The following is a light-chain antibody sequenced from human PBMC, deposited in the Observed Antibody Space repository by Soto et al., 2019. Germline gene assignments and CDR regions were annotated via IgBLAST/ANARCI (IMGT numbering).Light chain of an antibody. CDR3: GTWDSSLGAGLV. V-gene: IGLV1-51*01. CDR2: DND. CDR1: SSNIGKNY. J-gene: IGLJ2*01. Sequence: QSVLTQPPSVSAAPGQKVTISCSGSSSNIGKNYVSWYQQLPGTAPKLLIYDNDKRPSGIPDRFTGSKSGTSATLGITGLQTGDEADYYCGTWDSSLGAGLVFGGGTKVTVL.